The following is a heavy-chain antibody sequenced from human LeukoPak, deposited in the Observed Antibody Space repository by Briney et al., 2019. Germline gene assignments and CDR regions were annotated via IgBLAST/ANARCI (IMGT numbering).Heavy chain of an antibody. D-gene: IGHD2-2*01. CDR1: GFTFTSYA. J-gene: IGHJ4*02. Sequence: GGSLRLSCAASGFTFTSYAMTWVRQAPGKGLEWVSAISGSGGSTYYADSVKGRFTISRDNSKNTLYLQMNSLRAEDTAVYYCASAIVVVPAAMDWDFDYWGQGTLVTVSS. CDR3: ASAIVVVPAAMDWDFDY. CDR2: ISGSGGST. V-gene: IGHV3-23*01.